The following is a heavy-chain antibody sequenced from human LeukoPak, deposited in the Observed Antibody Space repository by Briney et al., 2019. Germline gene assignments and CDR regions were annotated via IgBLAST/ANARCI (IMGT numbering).Heavy chain of an antibody. CDR1: GFTFSSYW. CDR3: ARDKGSGSYSGDAFDI. V-gene: IGHV3-7*01. J-gene: IGHJ3*02. CDR2: IRQDGGEK. D-gene: IGHD3-10*01. Sequence: GGSLRLSCAAFGFTFSSYWMSWVRQTPGKGLEWVANIRQDGGEKYYVDSVKGRFTISRDNAKNSLYLQMNSLRAEDTAVYYCARDKGSGSYSGDAFDIWGQGTMVSVSS.